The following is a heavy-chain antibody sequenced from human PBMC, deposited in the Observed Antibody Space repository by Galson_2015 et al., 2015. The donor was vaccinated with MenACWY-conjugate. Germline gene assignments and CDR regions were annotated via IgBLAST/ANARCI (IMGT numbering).Heavy chain of an antibody. CDR1: GFTFSSHA. Sequence: SLRLSCAASGFTFSSHAMSWVRQAPGKGLEWVSAISGSGGRTYYADSVKGRFTISRDNSKKMLYLQMNGLRAEDTAVYYYAKDHNHGSGSSLLDMDVWGQGTTVTVSS. CDR3: AKDHNHGSGSSLLDMDV. V-gene: IGHV3-23*01. J-gene: IGHJ6*02. D-gene: IGHD3-10*01. CDR2: ISGSGGRT.